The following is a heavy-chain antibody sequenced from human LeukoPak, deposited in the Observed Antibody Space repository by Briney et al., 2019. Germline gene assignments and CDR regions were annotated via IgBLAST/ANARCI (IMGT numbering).Heavy chain of an antibody. V-gene: IGHV4-59*02. J-gene: IGHJ4*02. Sequence: PSETLSLTCSVSGDSVSRPYWSWIRQPPGRGLEWMGYIQSSGIINYNPSLQGRVTIALDTSKNQISLSLSSVSAADAAIYYCTKNVGRGRSNDFWGQGTLVTVSS. D-gene: IGHD1-26*01. CDR3: TKNVGRGRSNDF. CDR1: GDSVSRPY. CDR2: IQSSGII.